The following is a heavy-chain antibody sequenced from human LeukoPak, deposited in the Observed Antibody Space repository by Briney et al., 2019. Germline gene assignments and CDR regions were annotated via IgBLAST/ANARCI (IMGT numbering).Heavy chain of an antibody. J-gene: IGHJ4*02. V-gene: IGHV3-21*01. D-gene: IGHD3-22*01. Sequence: PGGSLRLSCAASGFTFSSYSMNWVRQAPGKGLEWVSSISSSSSYIYYADSVKGRFTISRDNAKNSLYLQMNSLRAEDTAVYYCARDGEPSGYYHLGYWGQGTLVTVSS. CDR1: GFTFSSYS. CDR3: ARDGEPSGYYHLGY. CDR2: ISSSSSYI.